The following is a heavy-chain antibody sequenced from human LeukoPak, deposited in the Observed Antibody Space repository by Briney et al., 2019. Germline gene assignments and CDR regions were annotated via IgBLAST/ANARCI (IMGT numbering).Heavy chain of an antibody. Sequence: PSETLSLTCTVSGGSISSSSYYWGWIRQPPGKGLEWIGSIYYSGSTYYNPSLKSRVTISVDTSKNQFSLKLSSVTAADTAVYYCARGPLSASSPSSGWPGAFDIWGQGTMVTVSS. J-gene: IGHJ3*02. CDR1: GGSISSSSYY. V-gene: IGHV4-39*07. D-gene: IGHD6-19*01. CDR2: IYYSGST. CDR3: ARGPLSASSPSSGWPGAFDI.